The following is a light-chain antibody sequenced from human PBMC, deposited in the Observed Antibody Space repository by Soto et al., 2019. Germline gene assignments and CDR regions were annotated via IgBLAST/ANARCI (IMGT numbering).Light chain of an antibody. CDR2: GDN. CDR1: SSNIGSFYD. J-gene: IGLJ2*01. V-gene: IGLV1-40*01. CDR3: QSYDNRLNHVV. Sequence: QSVLTHPPSVSVAPGQRVTIPCTGSSSNIGSFYDVHWYQQLPGTVPKLLIYGDNNRPSGVPDRFSGSKSGTAASLAITGLQAEDEADYYCQSYDNRLNHVVFGGGTKRTVL.